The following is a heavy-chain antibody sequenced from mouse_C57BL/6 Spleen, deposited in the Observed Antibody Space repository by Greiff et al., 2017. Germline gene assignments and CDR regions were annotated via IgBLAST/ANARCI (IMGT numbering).Heavy chain of an antibody. V-gene: IGHV14-1*01. J-gene: IGHJ3*01. D-gene: IGHD2-1*01. Sequence: VQLQQSGAELVRPGASVKLSCTASGFNIKDYYMHWVKQRPEQGLEWIGRIDPEDGDTEYAPKFQGKATMTADTSSNTAYLQLSSLTSEDTAVYYCTTPLYGKALAYWGQGTLVTVSA. CDR3: TTPLYGKALAY. CDR1: GFNIKDYY. CDR2: IDPEDGDT.